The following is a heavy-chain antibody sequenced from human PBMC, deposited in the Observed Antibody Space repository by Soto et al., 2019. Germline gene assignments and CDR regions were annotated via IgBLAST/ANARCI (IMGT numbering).Heavy chain of an antibody. J-gene: IGHJ6*02. CDR1: GFTFTSSA. D-gene: IGHD3-3*01. CDR2: IVVGSGNT. CDR3: AGTDFWSGYYSREGYYYGMDV. V-gene: IGHV1-58*01. Sequence: SVKVSCKASGFTFTSSAVQWVRQARGQRLEWIGWIVVGSGNTNYAQKFQERVTITRDMSTSTAYMELSSLRSEDTAVYYCAGTDFWSGYYSREGYYYGMDVWGQGTTVTVSS.